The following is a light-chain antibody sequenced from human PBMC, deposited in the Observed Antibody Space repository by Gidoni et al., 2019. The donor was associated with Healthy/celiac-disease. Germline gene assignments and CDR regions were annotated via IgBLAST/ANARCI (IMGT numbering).Light chain of an antibody. CDR3: QQYNNWPPLT. J-gene: IGKJ4*01. V-gene: IGKV3-15*01. Sequence: CRASQSVSSNLAWYQQKPGQAPRLLIYGASTRATGIPARFSGSGSGTEFTLTISSLQSEDFAVYYCQQYNNWPPLTFGGGTKVEIK. CDR2: GAS. CDR1: QSVSSN.